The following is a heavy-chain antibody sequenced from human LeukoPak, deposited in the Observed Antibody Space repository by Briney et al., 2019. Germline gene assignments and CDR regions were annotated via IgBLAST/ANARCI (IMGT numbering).Heavy chain of an antibody. V-gene: IGHV4-31*03. Sequence: SETLSLTCTASGGSISSGGYYWSWIRQHPGKGLEWIGYIYYSGSTYYNPSLKSRVTISVDTSKNQFSLKLSSVTAADTAVYYCARETTAFDNWFDPWGQGTLDTVSS. CDR1: GGSISSGGYY. CDR2: IYYSGST. D-gene: IGHD1-7*01. CDR3: ARETTAFDNWFDP. J-gene: IGHJ5*02.